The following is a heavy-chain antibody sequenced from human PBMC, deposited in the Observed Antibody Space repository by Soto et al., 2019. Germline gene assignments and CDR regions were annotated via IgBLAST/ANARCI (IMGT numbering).Heavy chain of an antibody. CDR3: ARAGAVAGTLAFDY. V-gene: IGHV4-59*01. D-gene: IGHD6-19*01. J-gene: IGHJ4*02. CDR1: GGSISSYY. CDR2: IYYSGST. Sequence: KTSETLSLTCTVSGGSISSYYWSWIRQPPGKGLEWIGYIYYSGSTNYNPSLKSRVTISVDTSKNQFSLKLSSVTAADTAVYYCARAGAVAGTLAFDYWGQGTLVTVSS.